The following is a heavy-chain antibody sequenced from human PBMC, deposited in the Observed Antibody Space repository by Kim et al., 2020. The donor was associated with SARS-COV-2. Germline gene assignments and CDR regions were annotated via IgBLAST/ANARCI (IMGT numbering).Heavy chain of an antibody. CDR2: IYYSGST. D-gene: IGHD3-10*01. CDR3: ARDGRGVIDY. J-gene: IGHJ4*02. CDR1: GGSISSGGYY. Sequence: SETLSLTCTVSGGSISSGGYYWSWIRQHPGKGLEWIGYIYYSGSTYYNPSLKSRVTISVDTSKNQFSLKLSSVTAADTAVYYCARDGRGVIDYWGQGTLVTVSS. V-gene: IGHV4-31*03.